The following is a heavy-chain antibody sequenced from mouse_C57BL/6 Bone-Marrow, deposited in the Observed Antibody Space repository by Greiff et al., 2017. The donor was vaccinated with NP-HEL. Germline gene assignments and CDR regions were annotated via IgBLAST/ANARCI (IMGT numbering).Heavy chain of an antibody. CDR1: GYTFTSYW. D-gene: IGHD1-1*01. V-gene: IGHV1-50*01. CDR3: ARGESTGGEYFDV. J-gene: IGHJ1*03. CDR2: IDPSDSYT. Sequence: QVQLQQSGAELVKPGASVKLSCKASGYTFTSYWMQWVKQRPGQGLEWIGEIDPSDSYTNYNQKFKGKATLTVDTSSSTAYMQLSSLTSEDSAVYYCARGESTGGEYFDVWGKGTTVTVSS.